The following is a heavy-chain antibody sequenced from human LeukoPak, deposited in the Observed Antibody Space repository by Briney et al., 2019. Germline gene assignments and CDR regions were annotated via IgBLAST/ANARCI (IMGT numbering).Heavy chain of an antibody. V-gene: IGHV3-23*01. D-gene: IGHD3-16*02. CDR3: AKDYDYVWGSYRYSGGNDY. J-gene: IGHJ4*02. CDR1: GFTFSTYA. CDR2: ISGSGAGT. Sequence: GGSLRLSCSASGFTFSTYAMSWVRQAPGKGLEWVSGISGSGAGTYYAESVKGRFTISRDNSKNTLYLQMNSLRAEDTAVYYCAKDYDYVWGSYRYSGGNDYWGQGTLVTVSS.